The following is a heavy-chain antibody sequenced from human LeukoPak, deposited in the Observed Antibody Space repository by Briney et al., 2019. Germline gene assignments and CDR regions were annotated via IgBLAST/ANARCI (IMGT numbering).Heavy chain of an antibody. CDR3: ARDLDYYGSGSYDY. CDR2: IYYSGST. Sequence: TSETLSLTCIVSSGSISNYYWSWIRQPPGKGLEWIGYIYYSGSTNYNPSLKSRVTISVDTSKNQFSLKLSSVTAADTAVYYCARDLDYYGSGSYDYWGQGSLVTVSS. V-gene: IGHV4-59*01. J-gene: IGHJ4*02. CDR1: SGSISNYY. D-gene: IGHD3-10*01.